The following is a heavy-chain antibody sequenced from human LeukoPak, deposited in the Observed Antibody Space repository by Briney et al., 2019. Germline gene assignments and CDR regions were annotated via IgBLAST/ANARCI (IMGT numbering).Heavy chain of an antibody. CDR3: ARVVRGYSYGTFDY. CDR2: INAGNGNT. Sequence: ASVKVSCKASGYTFTSYAMHWVRQAPGQRPEWVGWINAGNGNTKYSQKFQGRVTITRDTSASTAYMELSSLRSEDTAVYYCARVVRGYSYGTFDYWGQGTLVTVSS. CDR1: GYTFTSYA. J-gene: IGHJ4*02. D-gene: IGHD5-18*01. V-gene: IGHV1-3*01.